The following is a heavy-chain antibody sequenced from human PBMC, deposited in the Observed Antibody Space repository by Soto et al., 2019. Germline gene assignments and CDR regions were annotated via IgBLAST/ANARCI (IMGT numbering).Heavy chain of an antibody. J-gene: IGHJ3*02. CDR1: GFTFSSYE. D-gene: IGHD3-9*01. V-gene: IGHV3-48*03. CDR2: ISSSGSTI. CDR3: ARECPFGDILTDYDAFDI. Sequence: WGSLRLSCAASGFTFSSYEMNWVRQAPGKGLEWVSYISSSGSTIYYADSVKGRFTISRDNAKNSLYLQMNSLRAEDTAVYYCARECPFGDILTDYDAFDIWGQGTMVTVSS.